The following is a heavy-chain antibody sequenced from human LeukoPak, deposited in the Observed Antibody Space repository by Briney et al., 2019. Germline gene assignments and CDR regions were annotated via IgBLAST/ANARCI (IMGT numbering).Heavy chain of an antibody. D-gene: IGHD1-26*01. J-gene: IGHJ6*03. CDR1: GYSISSGYY. V-gene: IGHV4-38-2*01. CDR3: VTPRSWELSDMAV. CDR2: IYHSGST. Sequence: SETLSLTCAVSGYSISSGYYWGWIRQPPGKGLEWIGSIYHSGSTYYNPSLKSRVTISVDTSKNQFSLKLSSVTAADTAVYYCVTPRSWELSDMAVWGKGTTVIVSS.